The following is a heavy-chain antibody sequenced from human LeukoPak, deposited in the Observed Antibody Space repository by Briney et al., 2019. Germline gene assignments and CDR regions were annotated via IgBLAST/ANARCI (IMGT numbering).Heavy chain of an antibody. J-gene: IGHJ6*02. D-gene: IGHD2-2*01. CDR1: GGTFSSYA. CDR3: ARRIVVGGDYYYGMDV. Sequence: GASVTVSCKASGGTFSSYAISWVRRAPGQGLEWMGGIIPIFGTANYAQKFQGRVTITADESTSTAYMELSSLRSEDTAVYYCARRIVVGGDYYYGMDVWGQGTTVTVSS. CDR2: IIPIFGTA. V-gene: IGHV1-69*13.